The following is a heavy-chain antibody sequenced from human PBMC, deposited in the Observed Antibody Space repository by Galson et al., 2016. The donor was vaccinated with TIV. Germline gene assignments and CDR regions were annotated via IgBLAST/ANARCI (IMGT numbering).Heavy chain of an antibody. CDR3: SIAPGTYNTAWYVY. V-gene: IGHV1-69*02. CDR2: IVPILGMT. Sequence: SVKVSCKASGGTFSSYSISWVRQAPGQGLEWMGRIVPILGMTNYAQKFQGRVTITADKSTSTAYMDLSSLRSEDTAMYYCSIAPGTYNTAWYVYWSQGTLVTVPS. CDR1: GGTFSSYS. D-gene: IGHD6-19*01. J-gene: IGHJ4*02.